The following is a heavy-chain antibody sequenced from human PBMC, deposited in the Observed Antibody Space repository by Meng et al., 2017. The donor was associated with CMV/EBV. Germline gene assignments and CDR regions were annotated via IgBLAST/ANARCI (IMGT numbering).Heavy chain of an antibody. CDR2: ISWNSGSI. CDR1: GFTFDDYA. Sequence: GGSLRLSCAASGFTFDDYAMHWVRQAPGKGLEWVSGISWNSGSIGYADSVKGRFTISRDNSKNTLYLQMNSLRAEDTAVYYCASKFWSGFYYYGMDVWGQGTTVTVSS. J-gene: IGHJ6*02. CDR3: ASKFWSGFYYYGMDV. V-gene: IGHV3-9*01. D-gene: IGHD3-3*01.